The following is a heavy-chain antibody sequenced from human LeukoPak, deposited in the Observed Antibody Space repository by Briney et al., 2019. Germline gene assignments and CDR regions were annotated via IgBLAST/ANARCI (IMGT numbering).Heavy chain of an antibody. J-gene: IGHJ4*02. CDR3: ARDRAIVGATAVGC. V-gene: IGHV1-18*01. Sequence: GASVKVSCKASGYTFTSYGISWVRQAPGQGLEWMGWISAYNGNTNYAQKLQGRVTMTTDTSTSTAYMELRSLRSDDTAVYYCARDRAIVGATAVGCWGQGTLVTVSS. CDR2: ISAYNGNT. D-gene: IGHD1-26*01. CDR1: GYTFTSYG.